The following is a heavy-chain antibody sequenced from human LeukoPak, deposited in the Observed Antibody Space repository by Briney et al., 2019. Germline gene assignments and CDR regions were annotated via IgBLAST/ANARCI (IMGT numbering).Heavy chain of an antibody. CDR2: IYYSGST. CDR1: GGSISSGGYY. D-gene: IGHD6-13*01. CDR3: ARHEWGAAVNFDY. Sequence: SETLSLTCTVSGGSISSGGYYWSWIRQPPGKGLEWIGYIYYSGSTNYNPSLKSRVTISVDTSKNQFSLKLSSVTAADTAVYYCARHEWGAAVNFDYWGQGTLVTVSS. V-gene: IGHV4-61*08. J-gene: IGHJ4*02.